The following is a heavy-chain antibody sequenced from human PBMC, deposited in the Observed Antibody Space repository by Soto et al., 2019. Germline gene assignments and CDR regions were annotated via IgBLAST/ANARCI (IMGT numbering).Heavy chain of an antibody. V-gene: IGHV3-23*01. D-gene: IGHD2-2*02. CDR1: GFTFSSYG. Sequence: GGSLRLSCAASGFTFSSYGMSWVRQAPGKGLEWVSSMSGSGGSTYYADPVKGRFTISRDNSKNTLYLQMNSLRAEDTAVYYCAKVVVPSAIRRFFDYWGQGTLVTVSS. CDR3: AKVVVPSAIRRFFDY. J-gene: IGHJ4*02. CDR2: MSGSGGST.